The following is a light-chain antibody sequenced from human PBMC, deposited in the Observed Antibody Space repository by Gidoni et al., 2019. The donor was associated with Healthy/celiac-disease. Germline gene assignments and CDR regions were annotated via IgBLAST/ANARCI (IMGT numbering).Light chain of an antibody. CDR1: QSVSSSY. J-gene: IGKJ2*01. CDR2: GAS. V-gene: IGKV3-20*01. Sequence: EIVLTQSPGTLSWSPGERATLSCRASQSVSSSYLAWYQQKPGQAPRLLIYGASSRATGIPDRFSGSGSGTDFTLTLSRLEPEDFAVYYCQQYGSSSYTFGQGTKLEIK. CDR3: QQYGSSSYT.